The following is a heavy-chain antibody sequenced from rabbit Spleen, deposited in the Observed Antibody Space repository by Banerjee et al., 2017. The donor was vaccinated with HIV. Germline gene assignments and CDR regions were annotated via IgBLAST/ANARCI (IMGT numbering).Heavy chain of an antibody. D-gene: IGHD8-1*01. Sequence: QSLEESGGDLVKPGASLTLTCTASGVSFSISSYMCWVRQAPGKGLEWIACIDAGSSGFTYFATWAKGRFIISKTSSTTVTLQMTRLTAADTATYFCARDTASSFSSYGMDLWGPGTLVTVS. CDR1: GVSFSISSY. V-gene: IGHV1S40*01. CDR3: ARDTASSFSSYGMDL. CDR2: IDAGSSGFT. J-gene: IGHJ6*01.